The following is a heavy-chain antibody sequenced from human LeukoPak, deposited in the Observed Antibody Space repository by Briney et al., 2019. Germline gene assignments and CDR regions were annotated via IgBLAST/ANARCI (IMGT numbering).Heavy chain of an antibody. J-gene: IGHJ5*02. Sequence: PSETLSLTCTVSGGSISSSSYYWGWIRQPPGKGLEWIGSIYYSGSTNYNPSLKSRVTISVDTSKNQFSLKPSSVTAADTAVYYCATSGRFGDWFDPWGQGTLVTVSS. CDR2: IYYSGST. V-gene: IGHV4-39*07. CDR3: ATSGRFGDWFDP. D-gene: IGHD3-10*01. CDR1: GGSISSSSYY.